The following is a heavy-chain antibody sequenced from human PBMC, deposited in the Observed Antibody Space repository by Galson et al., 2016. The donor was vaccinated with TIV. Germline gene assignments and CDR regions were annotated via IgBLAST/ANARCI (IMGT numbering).Heavy chain of an antibody. D-gene: IGHD4-11*01. V-gene: IGHV4-38-2*02. J-gene: IGHJ5*02. Sequence: LTCTVSGYSISSADYWAWIRQPPERGLEWLGYISHSGSTSYNPSLKTRVSISLDTSRNHFSLNLTSVTAADTAVYFCARQGNHYRGRFDPWGQGMLVTVS. CDR2: ISHSGST. CDR1: GYSISSADY. CDR3: ARQGNHYRGRFDP.